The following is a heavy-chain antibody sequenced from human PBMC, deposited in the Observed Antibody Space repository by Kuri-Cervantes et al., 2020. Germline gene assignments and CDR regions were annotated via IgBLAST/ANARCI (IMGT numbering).Heavy chain of an antibody. CDR1: GGSFSGYY. Sequence: SQTLSLTCAVYGGSFSGYYWSWIRQPPGKGLEWIGEINHSGSTNYNPSLKSRVTISVDTSKNQFSLKLSSVTAADTAVYYCARETYYYDSSGYYYGAFDIWGQGTMVTVSS. J-gene: IGHJ3*02. D-gene: IGHD3-22*01. CDR2: INHSGST. V-gene: IGHV4-34*01. CDR3: ARETYYYDSSGYYYGAFDI.